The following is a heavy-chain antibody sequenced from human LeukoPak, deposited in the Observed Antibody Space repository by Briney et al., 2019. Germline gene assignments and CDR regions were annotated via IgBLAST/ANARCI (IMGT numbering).Heavy chain of an antibody. CDR2: IYYSGST. CDR1: GGSISSYY. CDR3: ARGTLLEYGDYYYYYMDV. D-gene: IGHD3-3*01. J-gene: IGHJ6*03. V-gene: IGHV4-59*01. Sequence: PSETLSLTCTVSGGSISSYYWSWIRQPPGEGLEWIGYIYYSGSTNYNPSLKSRVTISVDTSKNQFSLKLSSVTAADTAVYYCARGTLLEYGDYYYYYMDVWGKGTTVTISS.